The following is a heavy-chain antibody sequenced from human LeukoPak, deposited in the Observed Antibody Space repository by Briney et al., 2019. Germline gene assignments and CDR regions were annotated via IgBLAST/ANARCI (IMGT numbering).Heavy chain of an antibody. CDR1: GFTFSTYS. V-gene: IGHV3-21*04. CDR3: AKRPTMTTVTTPSWRVCDS. CDR2: IRDSSSYI. J-gene: IGHJ4*02. Sequence: GGSLRLSCAASGFTFSTYSMNWVRRAPGRGLEWISSIRDSSSYIYYADSVKGRFTISRDISKNTLYLQMNSLRAEDTAVYYCAKRPTMTTVTTPSWRVCDSWGQGTLVTVSS. D-gene: IGHD4-17*01.